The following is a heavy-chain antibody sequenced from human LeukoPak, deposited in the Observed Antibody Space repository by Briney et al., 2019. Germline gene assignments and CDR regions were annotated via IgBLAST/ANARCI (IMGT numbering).Heavy chain of an antibody. CDR3: AKGRYGNYFDY. CDR1: GFTFSSYA. Sequence: PGGSLRLSCAASGFTFSSYAMSWVRQAPGKGLEWVSLISWDGGSTYYADSVKGRFTISRDNSKNSLYLQMNSLRTEDTALYYCAKGRYGNYFDYWGQGTLVTVSS. D-gene: IGHD5-18*01. J-gene: IGHJ4*02. CDR2: ISWDGGST. V-gene: IGHV3-43*01.